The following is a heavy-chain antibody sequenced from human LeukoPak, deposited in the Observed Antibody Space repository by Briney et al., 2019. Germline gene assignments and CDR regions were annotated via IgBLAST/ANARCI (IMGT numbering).Heavy chain of an antibody. V-gene: IGHV3-11*04. CDR1: GFTFSDYY. CDR3: ARDTPDYVEYYFDY. Sequence: GGSLRLSCAASGFTFSDYYMSWIRQAPGKGLEWVSYISSSGSTIYYADSVKGRFTISRDNSKNTLYLQMNSLRAEDTAVYYCARDTPDYVEYYFDYWGQGTLVTVSS. CDR2: ISSSGSTI. D-gene: IGHD4-17*01. J-gene: IGHJ4*02.